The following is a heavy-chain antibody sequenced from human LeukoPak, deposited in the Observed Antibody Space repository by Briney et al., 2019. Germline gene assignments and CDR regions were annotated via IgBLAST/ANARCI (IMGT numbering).Heavy chain of an antibody. J-gene: IGHJ3*02. CDR2: IYYSGST. Sequence: SETLSLTCTVSGGSISSYYWSWIRQPPGKGLEWIGYIYYSGSTNYNPSLKSRVTISVDTSKNQFSLNLSSVTAADMAVYYCARDYKDYGILTGYGDAFDIWGQGTMVTVSS. CDR3: ARDYKDYGILTGYGDAFDI. CDR1: GGSISSYY. V-gene: IGHV4-59*01. D-gene: IGHD3-9*01.